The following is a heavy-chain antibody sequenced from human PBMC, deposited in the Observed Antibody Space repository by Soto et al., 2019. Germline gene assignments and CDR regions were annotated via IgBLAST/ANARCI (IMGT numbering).Heavy chain of an antibody. CDR2: FYYSGST. J-gene: IGHJ6*02. Sequence: SETLSLTCTVSGGSISRCTYSWGWNRQPPGKGLEWIGTFYYSGSTYYNPSRKSRVTISVDTSKNQFSLKVSSVTAADTAVYYCARLGGYCTTSCYGYYAMDVWGQGTTVT. CDR1: GGSISRCTYS. CDR3: ARLGGYCTTSCYGYYAMDV. V-gene: IGHV4-39*01. D-gene: IGHD2-8*01.